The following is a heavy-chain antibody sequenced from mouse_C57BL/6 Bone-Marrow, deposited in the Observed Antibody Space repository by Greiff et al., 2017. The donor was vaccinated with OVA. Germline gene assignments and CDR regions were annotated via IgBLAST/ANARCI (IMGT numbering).Heavy chain of an antibody. CDR2: IHHSDSDT. CDR1: GYTFTSYW. CDR3: AIYGNYGDWFAY. V-gene: IGHV1-74*01. Sequence: QVQLQQPGAELVKPGASVKVSCKASGYTFTSYWMHWVKQRPGQGLEWIGRIHHSDSDTNYNQKFKGKATLTVDKSSSTAYMQLSSLTSEDSAVYYCAIYGNYGDWFAYWGQGTLVTVSA. D-gene: IGHD2-1*01. J-gene: IGHJ3*01.